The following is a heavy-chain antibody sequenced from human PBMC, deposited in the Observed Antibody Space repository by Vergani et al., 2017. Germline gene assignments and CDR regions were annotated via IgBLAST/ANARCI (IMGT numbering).Heavy chain of an antibody. CDR3: ARGHLRDGYNSSKGYFDY. D-gene: IGHD5-24*01. CDR2: IIPIFGTA. J-gene: IGHJ4*02. Sequence: QVQLVQSGAEVKKPGSSVKVSCKASGGTFSSYAISWVRQAPGQGLEWMGGIIPIFGTANYAQKFQGRVTITADESTSTAYMELSSLRSEDTAVYYCARGHLRDGYNSSKGYFDYWGQGTLVTVSS. CDR1: GGTFSSYA. V-gene: IGHV1-69*01.